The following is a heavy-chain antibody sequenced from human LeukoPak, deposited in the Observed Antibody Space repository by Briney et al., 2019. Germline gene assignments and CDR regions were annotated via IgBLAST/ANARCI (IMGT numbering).Heavy chain of an antibody. V-gene: IGHV4-39*01. Sequence: SETLSLTCSVSGGSISTSSNYWGWIRQPPGKGLEWIGNIYYTGRTYYNPSLKSRLTISVDTSKNQFPLKLSSVTAADTAVFYCTRHLPSVRGASDVWGQGTTVTVSS. CDR2: IYYTGRT. CDR3: TRHLPSVRGASDV. J-gene: IGHJ6*02. D-gene: IGHD3-10*02. CDR1: GGSISTSSNY.